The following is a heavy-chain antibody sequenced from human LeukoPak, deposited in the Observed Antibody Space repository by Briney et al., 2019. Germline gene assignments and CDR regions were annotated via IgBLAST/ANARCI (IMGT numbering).Heavy chain of an antibody. J-gene: IGHJ3*02. V-gene: IGHV3-74*01. Sequence: GGSLRLSCAASGFTFSSYWMHWVRQAPGKGLVWVSRINSDGSRTSYADSVQGRFTISRDNAKNTLYLQMNSLRAEDTAVYYCARPGGYCSSTSCPAGAFDIWGQGTMVTVSS. D-gene: IGHD2-2*03. CDR3: ARPGGYCSSTSCPAGAFDI. CDR2: INSDGSRT. CDR1: GFTFSSYW.